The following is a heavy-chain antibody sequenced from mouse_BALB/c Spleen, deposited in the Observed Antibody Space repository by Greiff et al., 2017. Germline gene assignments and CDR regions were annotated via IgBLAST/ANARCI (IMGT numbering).Heavy chain of an antibody. CDR2: IDPANGNT. V-gene: IGHV14-3*02. D-gene: IGHD1-2*01. Sequence: EVQLQQSGAELVKPGASVKLSCTASGFNITDTYMHWVKQRPEQGLEWIGRIDPANGNTKYDPKFQGKATITADTSSNTAYLQLSSLTSEDTAVYYSAYATATYAMDYWGQGTSVTVSS. J-gene: IGHJ4*01. CDR3: AYATATYAMDY. CDR1: GFNITDTY.